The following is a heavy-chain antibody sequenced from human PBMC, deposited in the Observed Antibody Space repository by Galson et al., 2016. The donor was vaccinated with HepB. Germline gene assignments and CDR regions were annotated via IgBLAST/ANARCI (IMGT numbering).Heavy chain of an antibody. D-gene: IGHD4-17*01. CDR3: ARTGVDYGDYMDYYSGMHV. J-gene: IGHJ6*02. V-gene: IGHV4-39*01. CDR1: GGSMDSSRYY. Sequence: SETLSLTCTVSGGSMDSSRYYWAWIRQPPGKGLEWIGSIYYSGSTYSTPPLESRVTISIDTSENRFSLRLSSVTAADTAVYLCARTGVDYGDYMDYYSGMHVWGQGTTVTVSS. CDR2: IYYSGST.